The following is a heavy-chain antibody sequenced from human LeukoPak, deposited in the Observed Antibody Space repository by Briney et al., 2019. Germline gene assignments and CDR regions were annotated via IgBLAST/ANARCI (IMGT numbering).Heavy chain of an antibody. CDR2: IVVGSGNT. CDR1: GFTFTTSA. Sequence: ASVKVSCKASGFTFTTSAMQWVRQARGQRLEWIGWIVVGSGNTNYAQKFQERVTITRDMSTSTAYMELSSLRSEEKAVYYCAARSGRLMEAFGIWGQGTMVTVSS. D-gene: IGHD1-26*01. J-gene: IGHJ3*02. CDR3: AARSGRLMEAFGI. V-gene: IGHV1-58*02.